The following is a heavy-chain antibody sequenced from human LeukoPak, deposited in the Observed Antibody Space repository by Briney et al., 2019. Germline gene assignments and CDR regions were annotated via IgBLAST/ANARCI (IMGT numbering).Heavy chain of an antibody. V-gene: IGHV3-21*01. CDR1: GFTFSSYS. D-gene: IGHD4-17*01. J-gene: IGHJ4*02. CDR3: ARVXESRGFYGDLH. Sequence: GGSLRLSCAASGFTFSSYSMNWVRQAPGKGLEWVSSISSSSSYIYYADSVKGRFTISRDNAKNSLYLQMNSLRAEDTAVYYCARVXESRGFYGDLHWGQGTLVTV. CDR2: ISSSSSYI.